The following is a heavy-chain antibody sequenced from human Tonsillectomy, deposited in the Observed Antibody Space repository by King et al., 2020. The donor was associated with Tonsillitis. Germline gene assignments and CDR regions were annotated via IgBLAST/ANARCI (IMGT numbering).Heavy chain of an antibody. CDR1: GITFSSYW. D-gene: IGHD3-16*01. Sequence: QLVQSGGGLVQPGGSPRLSCAASGITFSSYWMSWVRQTPGKGLEWVANIKQDGSEKYYVDSVKGRFTISRDNAKNSLYLHMNSLRAEDMAVYYCATTSGPGGTFDFWGQGTMVTVSS. CDR3: ATTSGPGGTFDF. CDR2: IKQDGSEK. J-gene: IGHJ3*01. V-gene: IGHV3-7*03.